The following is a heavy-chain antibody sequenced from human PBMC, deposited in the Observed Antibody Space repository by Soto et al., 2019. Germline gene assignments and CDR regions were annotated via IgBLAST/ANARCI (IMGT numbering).Heavy chain of an antibody. CDR2: IYSGGST. D-gene: IGHD4-17*01. CDR3: AREGATVTKKGYYYYMDV. Sequence: GGSLRLSCAASGFTVSSNYMSWVRQAPGKGLEWVSVIYSGGSTYYGDSVKGRFTISRDNSKNTLYLQMNSLRAEDTAVYYCAREGATVTKKGYYYYMDVWGKGTTVTVSS. J-gene: IGHJ6*03. V-gene: IGHV3-66*01. CDR1: GFTVSSNY.